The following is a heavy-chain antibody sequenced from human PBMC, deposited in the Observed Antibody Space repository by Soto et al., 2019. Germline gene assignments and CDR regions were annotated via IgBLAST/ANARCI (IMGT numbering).Heavy chain of an antibody. V-gene: IGHV3-23*01. CDR2: IRGSGSST. CDR1: GFTFSSYA. Sequence: GGSLRLSCAASGFTFSSYAMSWVRQAPGKGLEWVSGIRGSGSSTYYADSVKGRFTISRDKPKNTLYLQMNRLRAEDTAVYYCAKTAEAVAGTVYGYWGQGTLVTVS. CDR3: AKTAEAVAGTVYGY. D-gene: IGHD6-19*01. J-gene: IGHJ4*02.